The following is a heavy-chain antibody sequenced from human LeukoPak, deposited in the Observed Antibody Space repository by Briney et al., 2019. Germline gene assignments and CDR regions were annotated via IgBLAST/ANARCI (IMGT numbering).Heavy chain of an antibody. CDR3: ARAPSLVRGVRFDY. D-gene: IGHD3-10*01. CDR2: IFPRDSDT. V-gene: IGHV5-51*01. J-gene: IGHJ4*02. CDR1: GYSFTNYW. Sequence: GESLKISCKGSGYSFTNYWIGWVRQMPGKGLEWMGIIFPRDSDTRYSPSFQGQVTISADRSISTAYLQWSCLKASDTAMYYCARAPSLVRGVRFDYWGQGTLVTVSS.